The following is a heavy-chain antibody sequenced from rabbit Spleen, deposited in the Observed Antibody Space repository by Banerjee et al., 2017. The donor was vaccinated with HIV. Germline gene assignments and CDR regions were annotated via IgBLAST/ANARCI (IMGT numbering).Heavy chain of an antibody. CDR2: ISTFGSA. CDR1: GFSLSSNE. D-gene: IGHD8-1*01. Sequence: QEQLEESGGDLVKPGASLTLTCTASGFSLSSNEINWVRQAPGKGLEYIGWISTFGSAYYASWVNGRFTISSDDAQNTVGLQLNSLTAADTATYFCARTGSSWSLNLWGPGTLVTVS. J-gene: IGHJ6*01. V-gene: IGHV1S29*01. CDR3: ARTGSSWSLNL.